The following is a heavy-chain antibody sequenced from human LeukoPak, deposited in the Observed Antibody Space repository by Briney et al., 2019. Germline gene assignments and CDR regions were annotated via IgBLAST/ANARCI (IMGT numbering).Heavy chain of an antibody. CDR2: INHSGST. V-gene: IGHV4-34*01. D-gene: IGHD3-3*01. CDR1: GGSFSGYY. CDR3: ASSDYDFWSGYYTGALSYYMDV. J-gene: IGHJ6*03. Sequence: PSETLSLTCAVYGGSFSGYYWSWIRQPPGKGLEWIGEINHSGSTNYNQSLKSRVTISVDTSKNQFSLKLSSVTAADTAVYYCASSDYDFWSGYYTGALSYYMDVWGKGTTVTVSS.